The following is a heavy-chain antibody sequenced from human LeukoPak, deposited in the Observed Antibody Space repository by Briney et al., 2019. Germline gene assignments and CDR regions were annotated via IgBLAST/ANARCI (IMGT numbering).Heavy chain of an antibody. CDR3: ARSHGDFDFDY. CDR2: INPSGGST. Sequence: ASVKVSCKASGYTFTGYYMHWVRQAPGQGLEWMGIINPSGGSTSYAQKFQGRVTMTRDTSTSTVYMELSSLRSEDTAVYYCARSHGDFDFDYWGQGTLVTVSS. D-gene: IGHD4-17*01. V-gene: IGHV1-46*01. J-gene: IGHJ4*02. CDR1: GYTFTGYY.